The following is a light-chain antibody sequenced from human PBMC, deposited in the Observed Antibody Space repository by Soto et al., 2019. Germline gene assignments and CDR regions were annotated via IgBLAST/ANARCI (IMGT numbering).Light chain of an antibody. CDR3: QHYDSLTIT. V-gene: IGKV3-20*01. Sequence: EILLTQSPGTLSLSPGERATLSCRASQSVSSSYLAWYQKKPGQPPRLLIYGASSRATGIPERLSGSGYGTDLTITISRMETEDFAVFYCQHYDSLTITFGHGTRLEIK. CDR2: GAS. J-gene: IGKJ5*01. CDR1: QSVSSSY.